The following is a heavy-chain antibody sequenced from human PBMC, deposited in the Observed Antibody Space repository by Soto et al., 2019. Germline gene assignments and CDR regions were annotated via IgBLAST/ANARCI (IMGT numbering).Heavy chain of an antibody. CDR2: IYHSGTF. V-gene: IGHV4-4*02. D-gene: IGHD1-1*01. Sequence: QVRLQESGPGLVEPSGTLSLTCAVSGDSVSSSSCWSWVRQAPGKGLEWIGEIYHSGTFNYNPSRAGRSYLSVAKSRNQLSLNLKSVTAADTAVYYCVRSVPAVTWQYSGMDVWGQGTTVTVSS. CDR1: GDSVSSSSC. J-gene: IGHJ6*02. CDR3: VRSVPAVTWQYSGMDV.